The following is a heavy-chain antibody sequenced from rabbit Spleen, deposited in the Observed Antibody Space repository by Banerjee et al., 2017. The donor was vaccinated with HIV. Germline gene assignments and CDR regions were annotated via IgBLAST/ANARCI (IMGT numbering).Heavy chain of an antibody. J-gene: IGHJ6*01. CDR1: GFSFSGNDY. D-gene: IGHD1-1*01. CDR3: ARDTSSSFSSYGMDL. V-gene: IGHV1S45*01. CDR2: IAGGSSGFT. Sequence: EQLEESGGDLVKPGGTLTLTCTASGFSFSGNDYMCWVRQAPGKGLEWISCIAGGSSGFTYSATWAKGRFAISKTSSTTVTLQMTRLTAADTATYFCARDTSSSFSSYGMDLWGQGTLVTVS.